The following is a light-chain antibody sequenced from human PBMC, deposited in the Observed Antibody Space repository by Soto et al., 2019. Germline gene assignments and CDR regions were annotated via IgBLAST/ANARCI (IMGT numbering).Light chain of an antibody. V-gene: IGLV2-14*01. CDR1: SSDVGGYNY. Sequence: QSALTQPASVSGSPGQSITISCTGTSSDVGGYNYVSWYQQHPGKAPKLMIYEVTNRPSGVSNRFSGSKSGNTASLTISGLQAADEAAYYCISYSSSTTLVVFGGGTKLTVL. CDR2: EVT. CDR3: ISYSSSTTLVV. J-gene: IGLJ2*01.